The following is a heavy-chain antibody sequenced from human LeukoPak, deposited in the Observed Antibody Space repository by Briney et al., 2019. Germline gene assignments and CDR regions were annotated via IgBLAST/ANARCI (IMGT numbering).Heavy chain of an antibody. V-gene: IGHV4-39*01. CDR1: GGSISSSYYY. Sequence: PSETLSLTCTVSGGSISSSYYYWGWLPPPPGQGLVWNSCIYCSGSTYYNPTLQSPVSISVDTYKDQFSLKPVTVTAAAAAVFYWARHLPAPGAFYIWGQGTMVTVSS. J-gene: IGHJ3*02. CDR2: IYCSGST. CDR3: ARHLPAPGAFYI.